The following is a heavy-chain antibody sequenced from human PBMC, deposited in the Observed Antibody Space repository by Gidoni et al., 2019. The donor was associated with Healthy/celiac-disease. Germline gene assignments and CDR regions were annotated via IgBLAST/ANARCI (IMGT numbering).Heavy chain of an antibody. CDR3: ARDNVDTAMGDDAFDI. Sequence: QVQLVESGGGLVKPGGALRISCDASRFTFSEYYMRWIRQSPGKGLEWVSYISSSSSYTNYADSLKGRFTISRDNAKNSLYLQMNSLRAEETAVYYCARDNVDTAMGDDAFDIWGQGTMVTVSS. J-gene: IGHJ3*02. CDR1: RFTFSEYY. CDR2: ISSSSSYT. V-gene: IGHV3-11*06. D-gene: IGHD5-18*01.